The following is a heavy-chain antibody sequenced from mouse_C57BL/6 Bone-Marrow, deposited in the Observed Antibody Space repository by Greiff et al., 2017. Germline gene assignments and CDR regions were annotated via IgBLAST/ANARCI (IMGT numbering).Heavy chain of an antibody. Sequence: EVMLVESGEGLVKPGGSLKLSCAASGFTFSSYAMSWVRQTPEKRLEWVAYISSGGDYIYYADTVKGRFTISRDNARNTLYLQMSSLKSEDTAMYYCTRERDYYGSSLYWYFDVWGTGTTVTVSS. D-gene: IGHD1-1*01. CDR1: GFTFSSYA. CDR2: ISSGGDYI. V-gene: IGHV5-9-1*02. J-gene: IGHJ1*03. CDR3: TRERDYYGSSLYWYFDV.